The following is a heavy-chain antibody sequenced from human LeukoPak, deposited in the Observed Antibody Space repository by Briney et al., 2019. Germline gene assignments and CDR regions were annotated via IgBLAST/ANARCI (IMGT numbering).Heavy chain of an antibody. D-gene: IGHD6-13*01. CDR1: GFTFSNAW. Sequence: GGSLRLSCVASGFTFSNAWMSWVRQAPGKGLEWVGRIKSKTDGGTTDYAAPVKGRFTISRDDSKNTLYLQMNSLKTEDTAVYYCTTEGVIAAATYGMDVWGQGTTVTVSS. CDR2: IKSKTDGGTT. J-gene: IGHJ6*02. CDR3: TTEGVIAAATYGMDV. V-gene: IGHV3-15*01.